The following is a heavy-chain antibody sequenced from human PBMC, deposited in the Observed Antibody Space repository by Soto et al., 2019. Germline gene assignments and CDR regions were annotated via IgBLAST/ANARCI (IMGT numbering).Heavy chain of an antibody. D-gene: IGHD2-15*01. CDR3: ARVFIGCSGGSCYLDIDY. V-gene: IGHV3-48*01. CDR2: ISSSSSTI. Sequence: GGSLRLSCAASGFTFSSYSMNWVRQAPGKGLEWVSYISSSSSTIYYADSVKGRFTISRDNAKNSLYLQMNSLRAEDTAVYYWARVFIGCSGGSCYLDIDYWGQGTLVTVSS. CDR1: GFTFSSYS. J-gene: IGHJ4*02.